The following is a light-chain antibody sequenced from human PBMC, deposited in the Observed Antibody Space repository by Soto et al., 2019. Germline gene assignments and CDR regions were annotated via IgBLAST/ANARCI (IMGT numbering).Light chain of an antibody. V-gene: IGKV3-20*01. Sequence: IVLPQCPGTLSFSPGGRATLACMASQTGSNSSLAWYQQKSGQAPRLLIYGVSTRATGTPDRFSGSGSGTEFTLTIRRLEPEDFAVYFCQHYVYPQWTFGPGTKVDIK. CDR2: GVS. J-gene: IGKJ1*01. CDR1: QTGSNSS. CDR3: QHYVYPQWT.